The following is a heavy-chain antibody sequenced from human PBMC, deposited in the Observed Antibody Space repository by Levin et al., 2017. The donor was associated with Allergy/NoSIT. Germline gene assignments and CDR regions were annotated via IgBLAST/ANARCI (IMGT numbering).Heavy chain of an antibody. CDR3: ARAKLWLDGDYVD. V-gene: IGHV3-30-3*01. Sequence: HPGGSLRLSCAASGFSFSTYTMHWVRQAPGKGLEWVAAVSYDARNEYYTDSVRGRFTVSRDNSRDTLYLQMNSLGPDDTATYYCARAKLWLDGDYVDWGQGTLVTVSS. CDR2: VSYDARNE. CDR1: GFSFSTYT. D-gene: IGHD4-17*01. J-gene: IGHJ4*02.